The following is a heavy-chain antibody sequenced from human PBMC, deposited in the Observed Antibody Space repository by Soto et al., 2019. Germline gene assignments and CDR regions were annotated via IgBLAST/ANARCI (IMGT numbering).Heavy chain of an antibody. CDR1: GFTFSTYS. J-gene: IGHJ4*02. V-gene: IGHV3-48*02. D-gene: IGHD2-8*01. Sequence: PGGSLRLSGAASGFTFSTYSINWVRQAPGKGLEWISYISDNSSVIYYADAVKGRFTISRDNAKNSLYLQMNSLRDEDTAVYYCARDRDAYCSKGICSGPYFDYWGQGTLVTVSS. CDR3: ARDRDAYCSKGICSGPYFDY. CDR2: ISDNSSVI.